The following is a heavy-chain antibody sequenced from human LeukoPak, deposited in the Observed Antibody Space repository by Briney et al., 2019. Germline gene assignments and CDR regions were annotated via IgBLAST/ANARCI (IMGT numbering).Heavy chain of an antibody. D-gene: IGHD1-26*01. V-gene: IGHV1-46*01. Sequence: ASVKVSCKASGYTFTSYYMHWVRQAPGQGLEWMGIINPSGGSTSYAQKFQGRVTMTRDTSTSTAYMELSSLRSDDTAVFYCARDLVDGVGAPGAYWGQGALVTVSS. CDR1: GYTFTSYY. J-gene: IGHJ4*02. CDR2: INPSGGST. CDR3: ARDLVDGVGAPGAY.